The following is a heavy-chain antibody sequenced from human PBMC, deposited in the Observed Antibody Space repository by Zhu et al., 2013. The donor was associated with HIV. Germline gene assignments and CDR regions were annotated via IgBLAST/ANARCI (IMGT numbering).Heavy chain of an antibody. CDR2: INPNSGGT. D-gene: IGHD3-3*01. Sequence: QVQLVQSGAEVKKPGASIKISCETSGYTFTSHAIHWVRQGPGLRLEWMGWINPNSGGTSYAQKFQGRVTMTRDTSISTAYMELSRLRSDDTAVYYCARIMSLEWSLSYDYWGQGTLVTVSS. CDR1: GYTFTSHA. V-gene: IGHV1-2*02. J-gene: IGHJ4*02. CDR3: ARIMSLEWSLSYDY.